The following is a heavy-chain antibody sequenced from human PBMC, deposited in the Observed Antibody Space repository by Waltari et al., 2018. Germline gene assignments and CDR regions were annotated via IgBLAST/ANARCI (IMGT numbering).Heavy chain of an antibody. Sequence: QVQLQESGPGLVKPSETLSLTCTVSGGSISSYYWSWIRQPPGKGLEWIGYIYYSGSTNYNPSLKSRVTISVDTSKNQFSLKLSSVTAADTAVYYCARGKGGSWDFDYWGQGTLVTVSS. D-gene: IGHD2-15*01. V-gene: IGHV4-59*01. CDR2: IYYSGST. CDR1: GGSISSYY. J-gene: IGHJ4*02. CDR3: ARGKGGSWDFDY.